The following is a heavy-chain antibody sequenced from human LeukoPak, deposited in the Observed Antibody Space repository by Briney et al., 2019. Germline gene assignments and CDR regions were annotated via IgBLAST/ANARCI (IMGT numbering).Heavy chain of an antibody. V-gene: IGHV3-21*01. D-gene: IGHD5-12*01. Sequence: GGSLRLSCAASGFTFSSYSMNWVRQAPGKGLEWVSSISSSSSYIYYADSVKGRFTISRDNAKNSLYLQMNSLRAEDTAVYYCARLSGYDPREATFGYWGQGTLVTVSS. J-gene: IGHJ4*02. CDR1: GFTFSSYS. CDR3: ARLSGYDPREATFGY. CDR2: ISSSSSYI.